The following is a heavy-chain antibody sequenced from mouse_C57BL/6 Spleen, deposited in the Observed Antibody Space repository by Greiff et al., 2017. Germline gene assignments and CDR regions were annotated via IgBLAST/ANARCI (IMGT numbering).Heavy chain of an antibody. CDR3: ARSSSMVTTAY. D-gene: IGHD2-2*01. CDR2: INPSTGGT. J-gene: IGHJ3*01. CDR1: GYSFTGYY. V-gene: IGHV1-42*01. Sequence: EVKLQESGPELVKPGASVKISCKASGYSFTGYYMNWVKQSPEKSLEWIGEINPSTGGTTYNQKFKAKATLTVDKSSSTAYMQLKSLTSVDSSVYYCARSSSMVTTAYWGQGTLVTVSA.